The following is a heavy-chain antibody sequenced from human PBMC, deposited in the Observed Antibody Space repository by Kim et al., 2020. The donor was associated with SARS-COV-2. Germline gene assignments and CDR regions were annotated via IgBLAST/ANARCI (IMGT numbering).Heavy chain of an antibody. CDR2: IYYSGST. CDR3: ARHTMQYYDYVWGSTFDY. CDR1: GGSISSSSYY. V-gene: IGHV4-39*01. D-gene: IGHD3-16*01. Sequence: SETLSLTCTVSGGSISSSSYYWGWIRQPPGKGLEWIGSIYYSGSTYYNPSLKSRVTISVDTSKNQFSLKLSSVTAADTAVYYCARHTMQYYDYVWGSTFDYWGQGTLVTVSS. J-gene: IGHJ4*02.